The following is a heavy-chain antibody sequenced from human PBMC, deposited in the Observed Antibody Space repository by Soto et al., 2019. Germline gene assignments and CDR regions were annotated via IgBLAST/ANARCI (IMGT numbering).Heavy chain of an antibody. CDR1: GGAISDARFY. V-gene: IGHV4-39*01. Sequence: QLQLQESGPGLLKPSETLSLTCSLSGGAISDARFYWGWIRQTPGKGLEWIGSIFYSGTTFFNPALQSRVTISVDTSENQVSLKLSSVTAADTALYFCARQKWEQPKWFDPWGQGTLVTVYS. CDR2: IFYSGTT. J-gene: IGHJ5*02. CDR3: ARQKWEQPKWFDP. D-gene: IGHD1-26*01.